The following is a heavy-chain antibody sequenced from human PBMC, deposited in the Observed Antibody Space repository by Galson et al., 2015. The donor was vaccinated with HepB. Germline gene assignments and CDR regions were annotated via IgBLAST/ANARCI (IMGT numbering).Heavy chain of an antibody. J-gene: IGHJ6*03. Sequence: SLRLSCAASGFTFSSYSMNWVRQAPGKGLEWVSYISSSSSTIYYADSVKGRFTISRDNAKNSLYLQMNSLRAEDTAVYYCARDSLGYCSGGSCYSGQYYMDVWGKGTTVTVSS. CDR3: ARDSLGYCSGGSCYSGQYYMDV. V-gene: IGHV3-48*01. CDR2: ISSSSSTI. CDR1: GFTFSSYS. D-gene: IGHD2-15*01.